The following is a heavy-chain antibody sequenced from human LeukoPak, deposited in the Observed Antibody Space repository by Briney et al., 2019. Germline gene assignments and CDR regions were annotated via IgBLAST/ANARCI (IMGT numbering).Heavy chain of an antibody. CDR1: GGTFSSYA. Sequence: GSSVKVSCKASGGTFSSYAISWVRQAPGQGLEWMGGIIPIFGTANYAQKFQGRVTITADESTSTAYMELSSLRSEDTAVYYCAREAEGATNPSQFDYWGQGTLVTVSS. CDR3: AREAEGATNPSQFDY. D-gene: IGHD1-26*01. J-gene: IGHJ4*02. V-gene: IGHV1-69*01. CDR2: IIPIFGTA.